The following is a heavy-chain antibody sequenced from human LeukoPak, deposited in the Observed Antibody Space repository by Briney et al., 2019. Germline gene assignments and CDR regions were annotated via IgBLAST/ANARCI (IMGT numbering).Heavy chain of an antibody. CDR1: GFTFRSYW. D-gene: IGHD2-15*01. J-gene: IGHJ4*02. V-gene: IGHV3-7*01. Sequence: GGSLRLSCAASGFTFRSYWMGWVRQAPGKGLGWLANIKEDGSETYYLDSVKGRFIISRDNAENSLYLQMSSLRAEDTAVYYCARDATRGGDFDSWGQGTLVTVSS. CDR3: ARDATRGGDFDS. CDR2: IKEDGSET.